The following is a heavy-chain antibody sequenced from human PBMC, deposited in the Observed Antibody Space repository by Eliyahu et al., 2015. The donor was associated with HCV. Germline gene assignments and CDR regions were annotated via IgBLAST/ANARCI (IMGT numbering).Heavy chain of an antibody. V-gene: IGHV4-34*01. CDR1: GGSFSGXY. D-gene: IGHD3-22*01. Sequence: QVQLQQWGAGLLKPSETLSLXCAVYGGSFSGXYXXWIXXPPGKGLEWIGEIXQSGSTNYNPXLKSRVTISVDTSKNQFSLKLSSVTAADTAVYYCARDPLYYYDSSGYYYAAKPRHLFDYWGQGTLVTVSS. J-gene: IGHJ4*02. CDR2: IXQSGST. CDR3: ARDPLYYYDSSGYYYAAKPRHLFDY.